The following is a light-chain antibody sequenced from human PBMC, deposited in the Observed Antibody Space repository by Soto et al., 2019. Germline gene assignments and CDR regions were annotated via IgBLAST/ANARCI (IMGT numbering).Light chain of an antibody. CDR2: KAS. J-gene: IGKJ1*01. CDR3: QQYNSYSRT. Sequence: DMEVPRCRAPRPTCVANGRKSAGRASQSISRWLAWYQQKPGKAPKLLIYKASILQSGVPSRFSGSGSGTEFTLTISSLQRDDFATYYCQQYNSYSRTFGQGTKVDIK. V-gene: IGKV1-5*03. CDR1: QSISRW.